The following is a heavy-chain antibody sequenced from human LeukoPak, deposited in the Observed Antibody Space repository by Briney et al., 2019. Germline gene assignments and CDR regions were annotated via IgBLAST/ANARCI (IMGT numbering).Heavy chain of an antibody. CDR2: ISYDGSNK. CDR1: GFTFSSYA. CDR3: ARTTEYYYDSSGYYLDY. D-gene: IGHD3-22*01. J-gene: IGHJ4*02. V-gene: IGHV3-30*04. Sequence: PGGSLRLSCAASGFTFSSYAMHWVRQAPGKGLEWVSAISYDGSNKYYADSVKGRFTISRDNSKNTLYLQMNSLRAEDTAVYYCARTTEYYYDSSGYYLDYWGQGTLVTVSS.